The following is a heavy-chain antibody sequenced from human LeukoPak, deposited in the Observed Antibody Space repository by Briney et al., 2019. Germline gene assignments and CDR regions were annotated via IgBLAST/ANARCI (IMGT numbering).Heavy chain of an antibody. D-gene: IGHD3-22*01. J-gene: IGHJ3*02. Sequence: PGGSLRLSCAASGFTFTSYGMNWVRQAPGKGLEWIGSIYYSGSTYYNPSLKSRVTISVDTSKNQFSLKLSSVTAADTAVYYCARGERGIVVDNAFDIWGQGTMVTVSS. CDR3: ARGERGIVVDNAFDI. V-gene: IGHV4-38-2*01. CDR2: IYYSGST. CDR1: GFTFTSYG.